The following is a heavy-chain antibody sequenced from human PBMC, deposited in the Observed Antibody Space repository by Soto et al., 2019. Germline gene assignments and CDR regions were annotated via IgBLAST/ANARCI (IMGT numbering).Heavy chain of an antibody. J-gene: IGHJ5*02. CDR1: GGPINSGDYY. D-gene: IGHD2-15*01. CDR3: DRAGFSYCHPLS. CDR2: IFYSGTT. Sequence: SETLSLTCNVSGGPINSGDYYWNWLRQPPGKALEWIGYIFYSGTTNYSPSLKSRVAISIDTSKNQFSLSLTSVTAADTAVYYFDRAGFSYCHPLSWGQGILVTVSS. V-gene: IGHV4-30-4*01.